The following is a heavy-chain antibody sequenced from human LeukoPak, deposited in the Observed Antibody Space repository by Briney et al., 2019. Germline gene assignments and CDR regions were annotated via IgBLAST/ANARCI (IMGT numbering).Heavy chain of an antibody. CDR2: IIPIFGTA. Sequence: ASVKVSCTASGGTFSSYAISWVRQAPGQGLEWMGGIIPIFGTANYAQKFQGRVTITADKSTSTAYMELSSLRSEDTAVYYCARQNIVATIQGYYFDYWGQGTLVTVSS. J-gene: IGHJ4*02. CDR1: GGTFSSYA. V-gene: IGHV1-69*06. CDR3: ARQNIVATIQGYYFDY. D-gene: IGHD5-12*01.